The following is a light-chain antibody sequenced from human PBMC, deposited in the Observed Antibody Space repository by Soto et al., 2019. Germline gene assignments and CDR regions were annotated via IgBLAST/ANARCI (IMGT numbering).Light chain of an antibody. Sequence: EIVLPQSPATLSLSPGERATLSCRASQSVSSYLAWYQQKPGQAPRLLIYDASNRATGIPARFSGSGSGTDSTLTISRLEPEDFAVYYCQQYGSSGTFGQGTKVDIK. CDR3: QQYGSSGT. CDR1: QSVSSY. J-gene: IGKJ1*01. CDR2: DAS. V-gene: IGKV3-11*01.